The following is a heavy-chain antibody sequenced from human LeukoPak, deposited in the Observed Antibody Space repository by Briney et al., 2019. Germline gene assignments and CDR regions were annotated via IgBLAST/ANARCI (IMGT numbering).Heavy chain of an antibody. CDR3: ARGTPVSV. D-gene: IGHD1-14*01. Sequence: SGGSLRLSXAASGFTFSSYEMNWVSQAPGEGLQWVSYISSSGSSIYYADSVKGRFTISRDNAKNSLYLQMNSLRAEDTAVYYCARGTPVSVWGQGTLVTVSS. CDR1: GFTFSSYE. CDR2: ISSSGSSI. V-gene: IGHV3-48*03. J-gene: IGHJ4*02.